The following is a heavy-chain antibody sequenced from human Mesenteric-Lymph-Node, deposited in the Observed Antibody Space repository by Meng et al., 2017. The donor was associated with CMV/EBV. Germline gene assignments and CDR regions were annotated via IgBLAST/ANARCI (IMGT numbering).Heavy chain of an antibody. CDR2: ISSSSSYI. CDR3: ARDMKVRWERIDAFDI. Sequence: GESLKISCAASGFTFSSYSMNWVRQAPGKGLEWVSSISSSSSYIYYADSVKGRFTISRDNAKNSLYLQMNSLRAEDTAVYYCARDMKVRWERIDAFDIWGQGTMVTVSS. J-gene: IGHJ3*02. CDR1: GFTFSSYS. D-gene: IGHD1-26*01. V-gene: IGHV3-21*01.